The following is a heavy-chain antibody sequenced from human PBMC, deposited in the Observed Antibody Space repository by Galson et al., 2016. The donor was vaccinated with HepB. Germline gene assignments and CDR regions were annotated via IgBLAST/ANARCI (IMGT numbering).Heavy chain of an antibody. J-gene: IGHJ6*02. Sequence: SLRLSCATSGFTFNNYGINWVRQAPGKGLEWVAVISYDGSNRHYADAVKGRFTISRGSSTSTVYLQMNSLRADDTAVYFCARDRGLLHYYYGMDVWGQGTTVTVSS. CDR1: GFTFNNYG. V-gene: IGHV3-33*08. CDR2: ISYDGSNR. D-gene: IGHD4-17*01. CDR3: ARDRGLLHYYYGMDV.